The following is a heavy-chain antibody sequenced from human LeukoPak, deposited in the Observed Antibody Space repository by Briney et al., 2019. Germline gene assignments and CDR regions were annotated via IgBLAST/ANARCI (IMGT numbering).Heavy chain of an antibody. V-gene: IGHV1-69*06. J-gene: IGHJ6*03. Sequence: SVKVSCKASGGTFNSYAISWVRQAPGQGLEWMGGIIPIFGTANYAQKFQGRVTITADKSTSTAYMELSSLRSEDTAVYYCARGELAAAGTYYYYYYMDVWGKGTTVTVSS. CDR1: GGTFNSYA. CDR3: ARGELAAAGTYYYYYYMDV. D-gene: IGHD6-13*01. CDR2: IIPIFGTA.